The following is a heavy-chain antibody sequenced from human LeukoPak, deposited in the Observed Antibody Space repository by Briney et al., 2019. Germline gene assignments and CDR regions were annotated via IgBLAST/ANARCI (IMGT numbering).Heavy chain of an antibody. D-gene: IGHD6-13*01. CDR3: ARGLYYSSSWYVFYYYYGMDV. J-gene: IGHJ6*02. V-gene: IGHV1-2*02. CDR1: GYTFTGYY. Sequence: ASVKVSCKASGYTFTGYYMHWVRQAPGQGLEWMGWINPNSGGTNYAQKFQGRVTMTRNTSISTAYMELSSLRSEDTAVYYCARGLYYSSSWYVFYYYYGMDVWGQGTTVTVSS. CDR2: INPNSGGT.